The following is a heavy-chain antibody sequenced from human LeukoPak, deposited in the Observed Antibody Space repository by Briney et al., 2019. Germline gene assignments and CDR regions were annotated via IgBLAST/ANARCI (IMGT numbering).Heavy chain of an antibody. Sequence: GGSLRLSCAASGFTFSSYAMHWVRQAPGKGLEWVAFIRYDGSNKYYADSVKGRFTISRDNSKNTLYLQMNSLRAEDTAVYYCARDHPYYDISGPRFDYWGQGTRVTVSS. J-gene: IGHJ4*02. CDR1: GFTFSSYA. D-gene: IGHD3-9*01. CDR2: IRYDGSNK. V-gene: IGHV3-30*02. CDR3: ARDHPYYDISGPRFDY.